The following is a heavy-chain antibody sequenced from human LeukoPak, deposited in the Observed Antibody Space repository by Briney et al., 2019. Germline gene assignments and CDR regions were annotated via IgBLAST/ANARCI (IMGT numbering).Heavy chain of an antibody. CDR3: ANRYSSGWSPFDY. CDR2: ISGSGGST. J-gene: IGHJ4*02. D-gene: IGHD6-19*01. CDR1: GFTFSSSA. V-gene: IGHV3-23*01. Sequence: GGSLRLSCAASGFTFSSSAMSWVRQAPGKGLEWVSAISGSGGSTYYADSVKGRFTISRDNSKNTLYLQMNSLRAEDTAVYYCANRYSSGWSPFDYWGQGTLVTVSS.